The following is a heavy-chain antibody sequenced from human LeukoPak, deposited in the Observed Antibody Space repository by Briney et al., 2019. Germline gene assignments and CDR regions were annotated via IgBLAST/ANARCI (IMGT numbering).Heavy chain of an antibody. V-gene: IGHV3-23*01. CDR2: ISGSGGST. J-gene: IGHJ4*02. Sequence: PGGSLKLSCAASGFTFSSYAMSWVRQAPGKGLEWVSAISGSGGSTYYADSVKGRFTISRDNSKNTLYLQMNSLRAEDTAVYYCAKLALHLLTLHTAMAPIDYWGQGTLVTVSS. CDR1: GFTFSSYA. CDR3: AKLALHLLTLHTAMAPIDY. D-gene: IGHD5-18*01.